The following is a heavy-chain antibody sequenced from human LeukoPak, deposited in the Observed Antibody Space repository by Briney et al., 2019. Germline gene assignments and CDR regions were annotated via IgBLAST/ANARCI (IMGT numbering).Heavy chain of an antibody. Sequence: GGSLRLSCAASGFTFSSLWMSWVRQAPGKGLEWVATIKPDGSAQYYVDSVKGRFTISRDNAKNSLFLQINSLRAEDTAVYYCANGGTYSSGPWGQGTLVTVSS. CDR2: IKPDGSAQ. D-gene: IGHD3-22*01. V-gene: IGHV3-7*01. J-gene: IGHJ5*02. CDR3: ANGGTYSSGP. CDR1: GFTFSSLW.